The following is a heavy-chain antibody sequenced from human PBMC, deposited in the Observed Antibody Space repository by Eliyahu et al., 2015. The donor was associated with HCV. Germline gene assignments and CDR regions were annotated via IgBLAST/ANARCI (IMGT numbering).Heavy chain of an antibody. V-gene: IGHV3-7*01. D-gene: IGHD7-27*01. CDR1: XFTFSKSW. CDR3: AKHLSGAFDY. J-gene: IGHJ4*02. Sequence: EVQLVESGGNLVQPGGSLRLSCTASXFTFSKSWXSWVRQSPGKGLEWVAKIKEDGSEKSYVDSVEGRFTVSRDNAKNSLFLQMNNLGDEDTAVYYCAKHLSGAFDYWGQGTLVTVAS. CDR2: IKEDGSEK.